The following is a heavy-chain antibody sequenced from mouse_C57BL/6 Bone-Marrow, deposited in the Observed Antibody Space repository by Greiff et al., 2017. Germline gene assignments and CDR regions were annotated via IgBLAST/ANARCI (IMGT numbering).Heavy chain of an antibody. Sequence: VKLQESGAELVKPGASVKLSCKASGYTFTEYTIHWVKQRSGQGLEWIGWFYPGSGSIKYDEKFKDKATLTADKSSSTVYMELSRLTSEDSAVYFCARHVYYYGSSSYFDYWGQGTTLTVSS. D-gene: IGHD1-1*01. V-gene: IGHV1-62-2*01. J-gene: IGHJ2*01. CDR1: GYTFTEYT. CDR2: FYPGSGSI. CDR3: ARHVYYYGSSSYFDY.